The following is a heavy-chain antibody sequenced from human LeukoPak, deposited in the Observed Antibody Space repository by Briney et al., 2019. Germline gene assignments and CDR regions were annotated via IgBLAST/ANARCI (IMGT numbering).Heavy chain of an antibody. CDR3: ARNAMVRGDYPYY. CDR1: GYTFTNYW. Sequence: GESLKISCKGSGYTFTNYWIGWVRQMPGKGLEWMGIIYPGDSDTRYSPSFQGQVTISADKSISTAYLQWSSLKASDTAMYYCARNAMVRGDYPYYWGQGTLVTVSS. J-gene: IGHJ4*02. V-gene: IGHV5-51*01. CDR2: IYPGDSDT. D-gene: IGHD3-10*01.